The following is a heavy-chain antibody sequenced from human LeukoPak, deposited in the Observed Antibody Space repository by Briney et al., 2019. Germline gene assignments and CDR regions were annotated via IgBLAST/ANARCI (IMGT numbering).Heavy chain of an antibody. CDR3: AKGVGATWVNHFDY. Sequence: PGGSLRLSCAASGFAFSSYAMSWVRQAPGKGLEYVSAIIGSGAGTNYADSVKGRFTISRDISKNTLYLQMSSLRAEDTAVYYCAKGVGATWVNHFDYWGQGTLVTVSS. J-gene: IGHJ4*02. V-gene: IGHV3-23*01. CDR2: IIGSGAGT. D-gene: IGHD1-26*01. CDR1: GFAFSSYA.